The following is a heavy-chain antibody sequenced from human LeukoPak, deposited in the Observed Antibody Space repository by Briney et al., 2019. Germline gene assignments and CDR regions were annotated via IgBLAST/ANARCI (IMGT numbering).Heavy chain of an antibody. D-gene: IGHD3-22*01. V-gene: IGHV5-51*01. CDR1: GYSFTSYW. J-gene: IGHJ3*02. CDR2: IYPGDSDT. Sequence: GESLKISCKGSGYSFTSYWIGWVRQTPGKGLEWMGIIYPGDSDTRYSPSFQGQVTISADKSISTAYLQWSSLKASDTAMYYCARRDDSSGYYYSSGAFDIWGQGTMVTVSS. CDR3: ARRDDSSGYYYSSGAFDI.